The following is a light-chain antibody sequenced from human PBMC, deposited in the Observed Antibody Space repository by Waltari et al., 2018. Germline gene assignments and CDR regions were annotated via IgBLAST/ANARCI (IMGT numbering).Light chain of an antibody. Sequence: EIVMTQSPATLSVSPGERATLSCRASQSVSSNLAWYQQKPGQAPGLLIYGASTRATGSPGRFSGSGSGTEFTLTISSMQSEDFAVYYCQQYNNWPFWTFGQGTKVEIK. CDR1: QSVSSN. J-gene: IGKJ1*01. CDR2: GAS. CDR3: QQYNNWPFWT. V-gene: IGKV3-15*01.